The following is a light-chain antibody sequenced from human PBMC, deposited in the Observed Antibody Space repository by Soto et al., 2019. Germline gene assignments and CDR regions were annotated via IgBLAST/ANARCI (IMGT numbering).Light chain of an antibody. J-gene: IGKJ2*01. V-gene: IGKV3-20*01. CDR3: LQYGSSSYT. CDR2: AAS. Sequence: EIVLTQSPGTLSLSPGERATLSCSASQSISSSYLAWYQQKPGQSPRLLIYAASSRATGIRARFSRSGSGTDFTLTISRLEPEDFAVYYWLQYGSSSYTFGQGTQLEIK. CDR1: QSISSSY.